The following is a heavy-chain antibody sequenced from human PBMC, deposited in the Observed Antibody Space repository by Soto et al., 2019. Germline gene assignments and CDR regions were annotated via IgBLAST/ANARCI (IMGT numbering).Heavy chain of an antibody. V-gene: IGHV3-49*03. Sequence: EEQLVESGGGSVQPGRSLRLSCTGSGFTFGDYAVTWFRQAPGKGLEWVGFIRSKVYGGTTEYVASVAGRFSISRDDSKSIAYLQMDSLRIEDTALYFCTRDWRVTVTTTFLWGQGTLVTVSA. D-gene: IGHD4-17*01. J-gene: IGHJ4*02. CDR2: IRSKVYGGTT. CDR1: GFTFGDYA. CDR3: TRDWRVTVTTTFL.